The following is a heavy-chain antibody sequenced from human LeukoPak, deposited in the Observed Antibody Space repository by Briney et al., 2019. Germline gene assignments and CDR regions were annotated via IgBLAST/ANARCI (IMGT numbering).Heavy chain of an antibody. D-gene: IGHD2-15*01. J-gene: IGHJ4*02. CDR3: AKVADLVVAHYYFDY. CDR2: ISGGGGGT. Sequence: GGSLRLSCAASGLTFTSYALSWVRQAPGKGLEWVSAISGGGGGTYYADSVKGRFTISRDNSKHTLYLQMNSLRAEDTAVYYCAKVADLVVAHYYFDYWGQGTLVTVSS. V-gene: IGHV3-23*01. CDR1: GLTFTSYA.